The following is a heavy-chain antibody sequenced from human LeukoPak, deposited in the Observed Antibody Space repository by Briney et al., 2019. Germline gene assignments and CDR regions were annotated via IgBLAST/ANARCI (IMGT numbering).Heavy chain of an antibody. Sequence: GGSLRLSCAASGFTFSNAWMSWVRQAPGKGLEWVGRIKSKTDGWTADYAAPVKGRFTISRDDSKNTLYLQMNSLKTEDTAVYYCTTDLLYIARNFDYWGQGTLVTVSS. CDR2: IKSKTDGWTA. CDR1: GFTFSNAW. J-gene: IGHJ4*02. D-gene: IGHD2-2*02. V-gene: IGHV3-15*01. CDR3: TTDLLYIARNFDY.